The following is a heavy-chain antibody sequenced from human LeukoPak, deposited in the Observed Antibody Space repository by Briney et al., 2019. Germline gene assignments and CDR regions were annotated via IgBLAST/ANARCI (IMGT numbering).Heavy chain of an antibody. Sequence: PSETLSLTCTVSGGPISSGNYYWSWIRQPAGKGLEWIGRIYTSGSTNNNPSLKSRVTISIDTSKNQFSLKLSSVTAADTAVYYCARDIEEITIFGVLSRPYYMDVWGKGTTVTVSS. CDR1: GGPISSGNYY. D-gene: IGHD3-3*01. CDR2: IYTSGST. J-gene: IGHJ6*03. V-gene: IGHV4-61*02. CDR3: ARDIEEITIFGVLSRPYYMDV.